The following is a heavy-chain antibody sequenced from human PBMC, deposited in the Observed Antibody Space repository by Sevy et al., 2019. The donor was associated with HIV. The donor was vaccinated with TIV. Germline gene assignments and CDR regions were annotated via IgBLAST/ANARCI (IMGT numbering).Heavy chain of an antibody. Sequence: SETLSLTCAVYGGSFSGYYWSWIRQPPGKGLEWIGEINHSGSANYNPSLKSRVTISVDTSKSQFSLKLSSVTAADTAVYYCARAGHYGSGSYYNVYYYYYGMDVWGQGTTVTVSS. D-gene: IGHD3-10*01. CDR3: ARAGHYGSGSYYNVYYYYYGMDV. CDR2: INHSGSA. J-gene: IGHJ6*02. CDR1: GGSFSGYY. V-gene: IGHV4-34*01.